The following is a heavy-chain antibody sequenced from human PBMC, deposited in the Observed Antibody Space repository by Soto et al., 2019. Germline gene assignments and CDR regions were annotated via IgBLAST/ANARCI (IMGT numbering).Heavy chain of an antibody. CDR1: GGSISSSSYY. CDR3: AKDMGATRGTYYYYYGMDV. V-gene: IGHV4-39*01. D-gene: IGHD1-26*01. J-gene: IGHJ6*02. Sequence: SETLSLTCTVSGGSISSSSYYWGWIRQPPGKGPEWIGSIYYSGSTYYNPSLKSRVTISVDTSKNQFSLKLSSVTAADTAVYYCAKDMGATRGTYYYYYGMDVWGQGTTVTVSS. CDR2: IYYSGST.